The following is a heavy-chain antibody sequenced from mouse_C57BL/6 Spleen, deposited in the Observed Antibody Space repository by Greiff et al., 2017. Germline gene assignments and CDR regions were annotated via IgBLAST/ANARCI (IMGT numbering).Heavy chain of an antibody. CDR2: IWSGGST. V-gene: IGHV2-2*01. D-gene: IGHD1-1*01. Sequence: VQLKESGPGLVQPSQSLSITCTVSGFSLTSYGVHWVRQSPGKGLEWLGVIWSGGSTDYNAAFISRLSISKDNSKSQVFFQMNSLQADDTAIYYCARSLIYGRGYYFDYWGQGTTLTVSS. CDR3: ARSLIYGRGYYFDY. J-gene: IGHJ2*01. CDR1: GFSLTSYG.